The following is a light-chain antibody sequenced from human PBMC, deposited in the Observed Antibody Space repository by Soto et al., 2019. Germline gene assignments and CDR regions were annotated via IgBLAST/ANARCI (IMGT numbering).Light chain of an antibody. CDR1: RSDIGAFKF. CDR3: ASYTATTTVI. V-gene: IGLV2-14*01. CDR2: EVS. J-gene: IGLJ2*01. Sequence: QSALTQPVSVSGSPGQSLTISCTGTRSDIGAFKFVSWFQQHPGKAPKLVIYEVSNRPSGVSNRFSGSKSGNTASLTISGLQAEDEAHYYCASYTATTTVIFGGGTKLTVL.